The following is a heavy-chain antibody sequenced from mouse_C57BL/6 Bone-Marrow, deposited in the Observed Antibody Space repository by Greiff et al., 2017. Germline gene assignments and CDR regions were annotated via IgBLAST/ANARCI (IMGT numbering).Heavy chain of an antibody. CDR1: GYSITSGYY. Sequence: DVQLQESGPGLVKPSQSLSLTCSVTGYSITSGYYWNWIRQFPGNKLEWMGYISYDGSNNYNPSLKNRISITRDTSKNQFFLKLNSVTTEDTATYYCAREFGSYGSSYEGGAMDYWGQGTSVTVSS. D-gene: IGHD1-1*01. CDR3: AREFGSYGSSYEGGAMDY. V-gene: IGHV3-6*01. J-gene: IGHJ4*01. CDR2: ISYDGSN.